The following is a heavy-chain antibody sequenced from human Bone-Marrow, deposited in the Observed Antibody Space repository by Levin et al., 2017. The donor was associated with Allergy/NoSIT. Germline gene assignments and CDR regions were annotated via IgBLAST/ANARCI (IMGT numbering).Heavy chain of an antibody. CDR3: AKDRAATAPYYFDY. J-gene: IGHJ4*02. CDR1: GFTFSSYA. D-gene: IGHD6-13*01. V-gene: IGHV3-23*01. CDR2: ISGSGGST. Sequence: GESLKISCAASGFTFSSYAMSWVRQAPGKGLEWVSAISGSGGSTYYADSVKGRFTISRDNSKNTLYLQMNSLRAEDTAVYYCAKDRAATAPYYFDYWGQGTLVTVSS.